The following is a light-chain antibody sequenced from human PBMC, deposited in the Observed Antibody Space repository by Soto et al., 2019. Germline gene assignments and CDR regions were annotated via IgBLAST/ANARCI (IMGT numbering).Light chain of an antibody. J-gene: IGLJ1*01. CDR3: SSSTSSSTLDYV. V-gene: IGLV2-14*01. CDR2: DVS. Sequence: QSALTQPASVSGSPGQSITISCTGTSSDVGGYNYVSWYQQHPGKAPKLMIYDVSNRPSGVSNRFSGSKSGNTASLTISGLQAEDEADYYCSSSTSSSTLDYVLGTGTKVTVL. CDR1: SSDVGGYNY.